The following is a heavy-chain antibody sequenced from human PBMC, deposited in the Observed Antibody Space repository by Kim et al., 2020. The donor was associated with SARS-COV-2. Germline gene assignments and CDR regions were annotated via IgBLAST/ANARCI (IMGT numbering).Heavy chain of an antibody. Sequence: GGSLRLSCAASGFTFSSYSMNWVRQAPGKGLEWVSSISSSSSYIYYADSVKGRFTISRDNAKNSLYLQMNSLRAEDTAVYYCARMRGGGSYPRNWFDPWGQGTLVTVSS. D-gene: IGHD1-26*01. V-gene: IGHV3-21*01. CDR2: ISSSSSYI. CDR1: GFTFSSYS. J-gene: IGHJ5*02. CDR3: ARMRGGGSYPRNWFDP.